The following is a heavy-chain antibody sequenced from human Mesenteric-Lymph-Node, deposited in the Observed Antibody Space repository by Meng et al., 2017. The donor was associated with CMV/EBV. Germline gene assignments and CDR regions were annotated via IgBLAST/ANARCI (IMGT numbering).Heavy chain of an antibody. CDR1: GFTFSGYG. D-gene: IGHD6-13*01. CDR2: IWYDESNK. Sequence: GESLKISCAASGFTFSGYGMHWVRQAPGKGLEWVAVIWYDESNKFYTDSVRGRFTIPRDKSRNTLYLQMNNLGAEDTAVYYCAKDYEAGYSRIHYFDYWGQGTLVTVSS. J-gene: IGHJ4*02. CDR3: AKDYEAGYSRIHYFDY. V-gene: IGHV3-33*03.